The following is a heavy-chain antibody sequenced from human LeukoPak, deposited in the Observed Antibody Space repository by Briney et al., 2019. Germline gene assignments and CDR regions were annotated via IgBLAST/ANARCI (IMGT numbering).Heavy chain of an antibody. CDR1: GGSISSYY. D-gene: IGHD7-27*01. CDR3: ARHEGVTGGNFDY. V-gene: IGHV4-59*08. Sequence: PSETLSLTCTVSGGSISSYYWSWIRQPPGRGLAWIGYIYYSGSTNYNPSIKRRVTISVDTSKNQFSLKLSSVTAADTAVYYCARHEGVTGGNFDYWGQETLVTVSS. CDR2: IYYSGST. J-gene: IGHJ4*02.